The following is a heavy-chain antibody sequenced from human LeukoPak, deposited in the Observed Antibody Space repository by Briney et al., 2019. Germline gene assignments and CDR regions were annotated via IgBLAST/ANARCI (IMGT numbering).Heavy chain of an antibody. CDR3: ARDLALLWFGELSH. CDR2: INAGNGNT. J-gene: IGHJ4*02. D-gene: IGHD3-10*01. CDR1: GYTFTSYA. Sequence: ASVKVSCKASGYTFTSYAMHWVRQAPGQRLEWMGWINAGNGNTKYSQKSQGRVTITRDTSASTAYMELSSLRSEDTAVYYCARDLALLWFGELSHWGQGTLVTVSS. V-gene: IGHV1-3*01.